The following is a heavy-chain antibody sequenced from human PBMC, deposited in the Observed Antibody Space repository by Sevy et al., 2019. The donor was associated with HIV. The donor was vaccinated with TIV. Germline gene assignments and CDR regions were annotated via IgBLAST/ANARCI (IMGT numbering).Heavy chain of an antibody. CDR3: ARQPYYDFWSGYSDKPDDY. J-gene: IGHJ4*02. CDR2: IYHDGTT. D-gene: IGHD3-3*01. Sequence: SETLSLMCAVSGDSISSSNWWSWVRQPPGKGLEWIGEIYHDGTTNYNPSLKSRVTISVDKSKNQFSLKLSSVTAADTAVYYCARQPYYDFWSGYSDKPDDYWGQGTLVTVSS. V-gene: IGHV4-4*02. CDR1: GDSISSSNW.